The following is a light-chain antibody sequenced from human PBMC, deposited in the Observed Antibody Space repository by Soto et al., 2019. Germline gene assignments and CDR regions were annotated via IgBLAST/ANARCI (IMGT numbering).Light chain of an antibody. Sequence: IHITHSPATLAVSLGDMVTITFGASQTISIWLAWYQQKPVKAPKLLIYKASTLTSGVPSRFSGSGSGTEFTLTISSLQPDDFATYYCQHYNSYSEAFGQGTKVDIK. CDR1: QTISIW. CDR2: KAS. CDR3: QHYNSYSEA. V-gene: IGKV1-5*03. J-gene: IGKJ1*01.